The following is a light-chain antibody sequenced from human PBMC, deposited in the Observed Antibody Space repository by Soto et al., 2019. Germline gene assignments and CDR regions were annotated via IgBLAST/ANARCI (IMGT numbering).Light chain of an antibody. CDR1: RSISTY. V-gene: IGKV3-11*01. CDR2: DAT. Sequence: IMMTQSPATLSSSPGDSTPLSCRASRSISTYVSYYQQKPGQPPSLLIYDATNRPADTPARFSGSGSGTDFTLTISSLEPEDFAVYYCQQRSNWPITFGQGTRLEI. CDR3: QQRSNWPIT. J-gene: IGKJ5*01.